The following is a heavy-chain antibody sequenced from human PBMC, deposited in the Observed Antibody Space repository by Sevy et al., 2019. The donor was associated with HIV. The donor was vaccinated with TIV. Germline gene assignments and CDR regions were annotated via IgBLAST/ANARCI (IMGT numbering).Heavy chain of an antibody. Sequence: GGSLRLSCVVSGFSVRDNYVSWVRQVPGRGLEWVSIIYSAGAIYYRDSVKGRFTISRHISENTVYLQMNSLRTEDTALYYCMGVNSYGDAFNIWGQGTKVTVSS. J-gene: IGHJ3*02. CDR3: MGVNSYGDAFNI. CDR1: GFSVRDNY. D-gene: IGHD5-18*01. V-gene: IGHV3-53*04. CDR2: IYSAGAI.